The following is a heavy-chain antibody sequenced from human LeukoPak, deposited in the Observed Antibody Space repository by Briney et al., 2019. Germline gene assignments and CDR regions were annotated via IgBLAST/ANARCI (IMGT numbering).Heavy chain of an antibody. J-gene: IGHJ4*02. CDR2: IDPSDSYT. Sequence: RESLRISCKGSGYSFTSYWISWVRQMPGKGLEWMGRIDPSDSYTNYSPSFQGHVTISADKSISTAYLQWSSLKASDTAMYYCARQGPTYYDILTGSKSWGQGTLVTVSS. CDR1: GYSFTSYW. D-gene: IGHD3-9*01. CDR3: ARQGPTYYDILTGSKS. V-gene: IGHV5-10-1*01.